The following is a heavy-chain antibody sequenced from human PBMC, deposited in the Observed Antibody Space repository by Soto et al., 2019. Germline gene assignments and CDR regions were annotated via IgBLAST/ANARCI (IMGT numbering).Heavy chain of an antibody. Sequence: PGGSLRLSCAASGFTFSSYAMSWVRQAPGKGLEWVSAISGSGGSTYYADSVKGRFTISRDNSKNTLYLQMNSLRAEDTAVYYCAKSAYYYDSSGYYSYYYCGMDVWGQGTTVTVSS. D-gene: IGHD3-22*01. J-gene: IGHJ6*02. CDR3: AKSAYYYDSSGYYSYYYCGMDV. CDR1: GFTFSSYA. V-gene: IGHV3-23*01. CDR2: ISGSGGST.